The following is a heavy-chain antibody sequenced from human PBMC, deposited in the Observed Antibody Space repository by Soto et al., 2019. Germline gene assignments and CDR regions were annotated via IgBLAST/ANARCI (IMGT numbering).Heavy chain of an antibody. Sequence: QVQLQESGPGLVKPSQTLSLTCSVSGGSISSAGYFWSWIRQHPGKGLEWIGHIYYSGSAYYSPSLKSRVTLSADTSKNQFSLNLSSVTAADTAVYYCARIRSGNHPDNWGQGTLVTVSS. D-gene: IGHD4-4*01. CDR1: GGSISSAGYF. J-gene: IGHJ4*02. V-gene: IGHV4-31*03. CDR2: IYYSGSA. CDR3: ARIRSGNHPDN.